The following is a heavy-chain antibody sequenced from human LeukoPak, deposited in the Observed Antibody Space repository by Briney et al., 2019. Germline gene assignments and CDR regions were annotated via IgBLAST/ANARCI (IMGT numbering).Heavy chain of an antibody. D-gene: IGHD1-20*01. CDR3: ARDNFGFDY. CDR1: GFTFSSYG. V-gene: IGHV3-33*01. CDR2: LWSDGSNK. Sequence: PGGCLRLSCAASGFTFSSYGMHWVRQAPGKGLEWVAVLWSDGSNKYYADSVKGRFTISRDNSKNTLYLQMNSLRAEDTAVFYCARDNFGFDYWGQGTLVTVSS. J-gene: IGHJ4*02.